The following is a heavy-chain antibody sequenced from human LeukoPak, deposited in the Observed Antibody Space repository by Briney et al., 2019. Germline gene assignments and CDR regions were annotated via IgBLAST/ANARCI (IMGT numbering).Heavy chain of an antibody. CDR3: ARVTYDSGGFLFDS. CDR2: FYYSGST. CDR1: GGSISSYY. Sequence: KPSEPLSLPCPVPGGSISSYYWSWIRQPPGKGLEWIGYFYYSGSTNYNPSLKRRVTISVDTSKNQFSLRLSSVTAADTAVYYCARVTYDSGGFLFDSWGQGALVTVSS. V-gene: IGHV4-59*01. D-gene: IGHD3-22*01. J-gene: IGHJ4*02.